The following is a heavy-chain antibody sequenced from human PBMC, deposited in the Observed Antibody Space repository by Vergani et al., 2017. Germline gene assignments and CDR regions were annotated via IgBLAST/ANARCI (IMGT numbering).Heavy chain of an antibody. Sequence: QLQLPESGSGLVKPSQTLSLTCTFSGGFISSGGYYWSWIRQHPGKGLEWIGYIYYSGSTNYNPSLKSRVTISVDTSKNQFTLKLSPVNAADTAVYYCARHLLDYWYFDLWGRGTLVTVSS. J-gene: IGHJ2*01. CDR3: ARHLLDYWYFDL. CDR2: IYYSGST. V-gene: IGHV4-31*03. D-gene: IGHD1-1*01. CDR1: GGFISSGGYY.